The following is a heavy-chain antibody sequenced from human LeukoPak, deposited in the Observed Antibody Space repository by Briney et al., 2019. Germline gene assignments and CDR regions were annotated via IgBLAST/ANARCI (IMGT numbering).Heavy chain of an antibody. V-gene: IGHV1-46*01. CDR3: ARDWADIVVVPAAIQDYYYGMDV. Sequence: GASVKVSCKASGYTFTSYYMHWVRQAPGQGLEWMGIINPSGGSTSYAQKFQGRVTMTRDTSTSTVYMELSSLRSEDTAVYYCARDWADIVVVPAAIQDYYYGMDVWGQGTTATVSS. CDR1: GYTFTSYY. J-gene: IGHJ6*02. CDR2: INPSGGST. D-gene: IGHD2-2*02.